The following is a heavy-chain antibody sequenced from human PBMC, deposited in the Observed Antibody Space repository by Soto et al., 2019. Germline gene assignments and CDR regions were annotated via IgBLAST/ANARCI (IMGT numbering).Heavy chain of an antibody. CDR1: GGSIRGYY. V-gene: IGHV4-59*08. CDR2: IYYSGTT. CDR3: ARHEGSKGGIWDY. J-gene: IGHJ4*02. Sequence: SETLSVTCTVSGGSIRGYYWSWIRQPPGKELEWIGYIYYSGTTTYNPSLGSRLTISVDTSKNHVSLTLSPVTAADTAVYYCARHEGSKGGIWDYWGRGTLVTVSS. D-gene: IGHD3-3*02.